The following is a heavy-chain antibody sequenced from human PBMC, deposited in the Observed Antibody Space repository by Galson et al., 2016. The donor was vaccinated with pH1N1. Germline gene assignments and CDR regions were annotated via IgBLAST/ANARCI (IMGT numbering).Heavy chain of an antibody. CDR3: ARHENYGSGSLDY. Sequence: GIIYPGDSDAIYSPSFEGQVTMSVDKPISTAYLQWTTLKASDTALYFCARHENYGSGSLDYWGQGTLVTVSS. D-gene: IGHD3-10*01. CDR2: IYPGDSDA. V-gene: IGHV5-51*01. J-gene: IGHJ4*02.